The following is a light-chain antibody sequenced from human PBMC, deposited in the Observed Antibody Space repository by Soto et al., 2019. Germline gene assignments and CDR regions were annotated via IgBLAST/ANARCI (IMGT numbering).Light chain of an antibody. J-gene: IGKJ1*01. V-gene: IGKV3-20*01. CDR2: GAS. CDR3: QQYGSSPRT. Sequence: VMTQSPATLSVSPGERATLSCRVSQNLRSSLAWYQQKPGQAPRLLIYGASIRAAGIPDRFSGSGSGTDFTLTIRRLEPEDFAVYYCQQYGSSPRTFGQGTKVDIK. CDR1: QNLRSS.